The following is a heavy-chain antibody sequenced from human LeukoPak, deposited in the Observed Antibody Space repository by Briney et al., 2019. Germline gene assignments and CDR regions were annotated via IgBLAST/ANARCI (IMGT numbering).Heavy chain of an antibody. V-gene: IGHV4-59*08. CDR2: IYYSGST. J-gene: IGHJ4*02. CDR1: GGSISSYY. CDR3: ARQPGYCSSTSCPLGY. D-gene: IGHD2-2*01. Sequence: PSETLSLTCTVSGGSISSYYWSWIRQPPGKGLEWIGYIYYSGSTNYNPSLKSRVTISVDTSKNQFSLKLSSVTAADTAVYYCARQPGYCSSTSCPLGYWGQGTLVTVSS.